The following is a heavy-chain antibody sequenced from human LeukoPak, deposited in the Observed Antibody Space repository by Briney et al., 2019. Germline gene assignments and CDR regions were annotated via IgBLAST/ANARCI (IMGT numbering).Heavy chain of an antibody. CDR1: GFTLSSFS. CDR3: ARDHHRRLYDSQARDTFDI. Sequence: GGSLRLSCAASGFTLSSFSMHWVRQSSGRGLEYVSAINYKGGPTYYADSVKGRFTISRDNSKNTLYLQMASLRDEDMGVYYCARDHHRRLYDSQARDTFDIWGQGTMVTVSS. V-gene: IGHV3-64*02. J-gene: IGHJ3*02. CDR2: INYKGGPT. D-gene: IGHD3-22*01.